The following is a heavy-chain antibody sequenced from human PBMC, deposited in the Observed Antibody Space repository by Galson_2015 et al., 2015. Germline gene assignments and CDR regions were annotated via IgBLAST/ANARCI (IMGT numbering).Heavy chain of an antibody. D-gene: IGHD4-23*01. CDR1: GFTFNNFG. Sequence: SLRLSCAASGFTFNNFGMHWVRQAPGKGLEWVTVISYDGTNKYYADSVKGRFTISRDNSKNTLYLQMSSLRPEDTAVYYCARDGGSVVTIDYWGQGTLVTVSS. J-gene: IGHJ4*02. V-gene: IGHV3-30*03. CDR2: ISYDGTNK. CDR3: ARDGGSVVTIDY.